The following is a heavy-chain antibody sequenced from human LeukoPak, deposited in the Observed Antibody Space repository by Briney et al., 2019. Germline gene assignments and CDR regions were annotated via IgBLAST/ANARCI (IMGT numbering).Heavy chain of an antibody. CDR1: GFTFSSYA. J-gene: IGHJ4*02. CDR3: VKDPSEVCLDNWKDGFDY. CDR2: ISSNGGST. Sequence: PGGSLRLSCSASGFTFSSYAMHWVRQAPGKGLEYVSAISSNGGSTYYADSVKGRFTISRDNSKNTLYLQMSSLRAEDTAVYYCVKDPSEVCLDNWKDGFDYWGQGTLVTVSS. D-gene: IGHD1-1*01. V-gene: IGHV3-64D*06.